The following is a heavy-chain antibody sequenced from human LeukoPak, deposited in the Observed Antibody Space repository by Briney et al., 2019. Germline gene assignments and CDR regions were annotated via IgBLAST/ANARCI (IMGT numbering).Heavy chain of an antibody. Sequence: PSETLSLTCTVSGGSISSSSYYWGWIRQPPGKGPEWIGNIYYSGSTYYNPSLKSRVTISVDTSKNQFSLKLSSVTAADTAVYYCAFQYGDRSHFDYWGQGTLVTVSS. CDR1: GGSISSSSYY. CDR2: IYYSGST. J-gene: IGHJ4*02. V-gene: IGHV4-39*07. D-gene: IGHD4-17*01. CDR3: AFQYGDRSHFDY.